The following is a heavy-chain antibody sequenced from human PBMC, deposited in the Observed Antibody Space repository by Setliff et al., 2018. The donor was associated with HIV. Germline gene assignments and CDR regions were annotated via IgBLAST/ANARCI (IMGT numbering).Heavy chain of an antibody. CDR3: TTRGITMIVVVITYYWYFDL. CDR1: GFTFSNAW. J-gene: IGHJ2*01. Sequence: GESLKISCAASGFTFSNAWMSWVRQAPGKGLEWVGRIKSKTDGGTTDYAAPVKGRFTISRDDSKNTLYLQINSLKTEDTAVYYCTTRGITMIVVVITYYWYFDLWGRGTLVTVSS. D-gene: IGHD3-22*01. V-gene: IGHV3-15*01. CDR2: IKSKTDGGTT.